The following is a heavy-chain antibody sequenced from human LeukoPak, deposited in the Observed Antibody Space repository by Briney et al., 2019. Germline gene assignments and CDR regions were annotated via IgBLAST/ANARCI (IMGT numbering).Heavy chain of an antibody. CDR3: ARGFLADLSMVWVDY. V-gene: IGHV3-33*01. J-gene: IGHJ4*02. CDR2: IWYDGSNK. CDR1: GFTFSNYG. D-gene: IGHD3-10*01. Sequence: GRSLRLSCAASGFTFSNYGMHWVRQAPGKGLEWVAIIWYDGSNKYYADSVKGRFTISRDNAKNSLYLQMSSLRAEDTALYYCARGFLADLSMVWVDYWGQGTLVTVSS.